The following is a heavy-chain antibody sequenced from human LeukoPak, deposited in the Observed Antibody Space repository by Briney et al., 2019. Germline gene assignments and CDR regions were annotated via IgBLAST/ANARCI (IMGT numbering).Heavy chain of an antibody. CDR2: INWNGGST. D-gene: IGHD2-21*01. Sequence: GGSLRLSCAAFGFIFDDYGMSWVRQVPGKGLEWVSGINWNGGSTGYADSVKGRFTISRDNAKNSLYLQMNSLRAEDTALYYCAKAPVTTCSGAYCYPFDYWAREPWSPSPQ. J-gene: IGHJ4*02. V-gene: IGHV3-20*04. CDR1: GFIFDDYG. CDR3: AKAPVTTCSGAYCYPFDY.